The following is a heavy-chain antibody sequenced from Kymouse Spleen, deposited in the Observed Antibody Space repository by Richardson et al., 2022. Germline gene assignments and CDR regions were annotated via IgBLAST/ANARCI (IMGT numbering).Heavy chain of an antibody. Sequence: QVQLVESGGGVVQPGRSLRLSCAASGFTFSSYGMHWVRQAPGKGLEWVAVISYDGSNKYYADSVKGRFTISRDNSKNTLYLQMNSLRAEDTAVYYCAKDETGYFDYWGQGTLVTVSS. CDR3: AKDETGYFDY. CDR2: ISYDGSNK. V-gene: IGHV3-30*18. J-gene: IGHJ4*02. D-gene: IGHD7-27*02. CDR1: GFTFSSYG.